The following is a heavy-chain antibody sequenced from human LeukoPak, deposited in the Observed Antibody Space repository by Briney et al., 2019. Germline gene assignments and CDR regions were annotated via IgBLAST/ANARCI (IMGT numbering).Heavy chain of an antibody. J-gene: IGHJ4*02. Sequence: ASVKVSWKASGYSFTRYFIHWVRQAHGQGLEWMEIIIPSDGSTSYAQKFQGRVTMTRDTSTSTVYMELSSLRSEDTAVYYCARGKVVTMVRGVIITYFDYWGQGTLVTVSS. D-gene: IGHD3-10*01. CDR3: ARGKVVTMVRGVIITYFDY. V-gene: IGHV1-46*01. CDR2: IIPSDGST. CDR1: GYSFTRYF.